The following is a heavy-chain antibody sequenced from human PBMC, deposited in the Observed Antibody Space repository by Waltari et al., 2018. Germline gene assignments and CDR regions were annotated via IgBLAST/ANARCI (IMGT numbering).Heavy chain of an antibody. D-gene: IGHD3-22*01. CDR2: INAGNGNT. V-gene: IGHV1-3*01. CDR3: ALGQKTYYYDSSGYY. J-gene: IGHJ4*02. CDR1: GYTFTSYA. Sequence: QVQLVQSGAEVKKPGASVKVSCKASGYTFTSYAMHWVRQAPGQRLEWMGWINAGNGNTKYSQKFQGRVTITRDTSASTAYMELSSLRSEDTAVYYCALGQKTYYYDSSGYYWGQGTLVTVSS.